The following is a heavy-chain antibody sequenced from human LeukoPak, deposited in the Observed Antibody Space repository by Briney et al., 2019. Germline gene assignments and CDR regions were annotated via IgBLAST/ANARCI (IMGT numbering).Heavy chain of an antibody. CDR2: ISYDGGNK. CDR3: AREVRGSSFDS. D-gene: IGHD3-16*01. Sequence: GRSLRLSRVASGFPFSSYSMHWVRQAPGEGLEWVAFISYDGGNKYYADSVKGRFTISRDHSKSTLFLQMNSLRAEDTAVYYCAREVRGSSFDSWGQGTLVTVSS. CDR1: GFPFSSYS. V-gene: IGHV3-30-3*01. J-gene: IGHJ4*02.